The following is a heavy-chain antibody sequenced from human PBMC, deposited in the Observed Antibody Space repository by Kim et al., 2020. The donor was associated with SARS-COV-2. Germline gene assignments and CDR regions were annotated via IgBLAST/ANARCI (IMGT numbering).Heavy chain of an antibody. CDR3: ATGTGIVVVTAIRDYYYNMDV. CDR2: FDPEDGET. D-gene: IGHD2-21*02. Sequence: ASVKVSCKVSGYTLTESSMHWVRQAPGKGLEWMGCFDPEDGETIYAQKFQGRVTMTEDTSTDTAYMELSSLRSEDTAVYYCATGTGIVVVTAIRDYYYNMDVWGQGTTVTVSS. J-gene: IGHJ6*02. V-gene: IGHV1-24*01. CDR1: GYTLTESS.